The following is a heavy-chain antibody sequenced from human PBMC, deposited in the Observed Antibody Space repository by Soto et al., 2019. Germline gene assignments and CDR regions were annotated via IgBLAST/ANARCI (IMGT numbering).Heavy chain of an antibody. CDR3: ARGKWELLANWFDP. D-gene: IGHD1-26*01. J-gene: IGHJ5*02. Sequence: SVKVSCKASGGTFSSYASSWVRQAPGQGLEWMGGIIPIFGTANYAQKFQGRVTITADESTSTAYMELSSLRSEDTAVYYCARGKWELLANWFDPWGQGTLVTVSS. V-gene: IGHV1-69*13. CDR1: GGTFSSYA. CDR2: IIPIFGTA.